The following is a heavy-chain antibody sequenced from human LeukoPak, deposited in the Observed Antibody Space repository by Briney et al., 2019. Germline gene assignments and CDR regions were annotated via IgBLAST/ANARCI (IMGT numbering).Heavy chain of an antibody. Sequence: PSETLSLTCSVPGDSISSSNYYWGWIRQPPGKGLEWIGSFYYGGSTYYNPSLKSRVTISVDTSKNQFSLKLSSVTAADTAVYYCVRHSGHSVSYLFGFDIWGQGTTVTVSS. CDR2: FYYGGST. CDR3: VRHSGHSVSYLFGFDI. V-gene: IGHV4-39*01. J-gene: IGHJ3*02. CDR1: GDSISSSNYY. D-gene: IGHD1-26*01.